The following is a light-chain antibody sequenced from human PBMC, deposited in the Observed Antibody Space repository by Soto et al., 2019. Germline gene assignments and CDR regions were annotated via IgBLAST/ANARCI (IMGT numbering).Light chain of an antibody. CDR1: QSISSY. J-gene: IGKJ1*01. V-gene: IGKV1-39*01. CDR2: AAS. CDR3: QQSYSTPT. Sequence: EIQMTQSPSSLSASVGDRVTITCRASQSISSYLNWYQQKPGKAPKLLIYAASSLQSGVPSRFSGSGSGTDFTLTISSMNPEDFATDYCQQSYSTPTFGQGTKVDIK.